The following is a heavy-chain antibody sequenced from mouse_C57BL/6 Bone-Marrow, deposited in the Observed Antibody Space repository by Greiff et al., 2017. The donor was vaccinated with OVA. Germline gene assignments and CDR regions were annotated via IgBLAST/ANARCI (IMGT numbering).Heavy chain of an antibody. CDR3: ARSGGYYADY. Sequence: QVQLQQPGAELVRPGASVKLSCKASGYTFTDYYINWVKQRPGQGLEWIARIYPGSGNTYYNEKFKGKATLTAEKSSSTAYMQLSSLTSEDSAVYFCARSGGYYADYWGQGTTLTVSS. D-gene: IGHD2-3*01. CDR2: IYPGSGNT. J-gene: IGHJ2*01. V-gene: IGHV1-76*01. CDR1: GYTFTDYY.